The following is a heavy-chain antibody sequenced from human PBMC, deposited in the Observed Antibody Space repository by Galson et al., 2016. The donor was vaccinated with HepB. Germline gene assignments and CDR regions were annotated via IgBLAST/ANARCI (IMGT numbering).Heavy chain of an antibody. CDR3: EGFPDPLDI. Sequence: SLRLSCAASGFSVSGKYMSWARQAPGKGLEWVSAIFSGDATYYRDSAKGRFTIFRDTSRNTLYLQMDNLRADDTAIYYCEGFPDPLDIWGLGTMVTVS. V-gene: IGHV3-53*01. J-gene: IGHJ3*02. CDR2: IFSGDAT. CDR1: GFSVSGKY.